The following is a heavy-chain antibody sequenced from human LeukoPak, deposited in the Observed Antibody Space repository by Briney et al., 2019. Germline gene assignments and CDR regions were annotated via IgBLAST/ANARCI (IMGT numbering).Heavy chain of an antibody. D-gene: IGHD6-13*01. CDR2: INPSGGRT. J-gene: IGHJ5*02. CDR1: GYTFTGYY. V-gene: IGHV1-46*01. Sequence: ASVKVSCKASGYTFTGYYIHWVRQGPGQGLEWMGIINPSGGRTSYAQKFQGRVTMTRDMSTSTVYMGLSSLRSEDTAIYYCARGDGEAASLWENWFDPWGQGTLVTVSS. CDR3: ARGDGEAASLWENWFDP.